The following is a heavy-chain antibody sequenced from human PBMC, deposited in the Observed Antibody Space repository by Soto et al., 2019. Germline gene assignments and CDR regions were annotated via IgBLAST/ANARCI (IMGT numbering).Heavy chain of an antibody. J-gene: IGHJ6*02. CDR1: GGTFSSYA. CDR2: IIPIFGTA. V-gene: IGHV1-69*13. D-gene: IGHD4-4*01. Sequence: ASVKVSCKASGGTFSSYAISWVRQAPGQGLEWMGGIIPIFGTANYAQKFQGRVTITADESTSTAYMELSSLRSEDTAVYYCARGSAGSNYDSYYYYYYGMDVWGQGTTVTVSS. CDR3: ARGSAGSNYDSYYYYYYGMDV.